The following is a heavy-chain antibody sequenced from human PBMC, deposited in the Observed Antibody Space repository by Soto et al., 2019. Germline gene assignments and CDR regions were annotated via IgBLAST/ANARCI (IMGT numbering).Heavy chain of an antibody. CDR2: IVVGSGNT. Sequence: VKVSCKASGFTFSNSAVPWVRQARGQRLEWIGWIVVGSGNTNYAQKFQERVTITRDMSTNTAYMELDSLRSEDTAVYYCATLLTSGWYPNWFDPWGRGTLVTVSS. CDR3: ATLLTSGWYPNWFDP. CDR1: GFTFSNSA. V-gene: IGHV1-58*01. J-gene: IGHJ5*02. D-gene: IGHD6-19*01.